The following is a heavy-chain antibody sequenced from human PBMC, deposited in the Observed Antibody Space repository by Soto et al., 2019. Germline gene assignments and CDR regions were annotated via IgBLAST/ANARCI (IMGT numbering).Heavy chain of an antibody. V-gene: IGHV3-30*18. J-gene: IGHJ4*02. CDR2: ISYDGSNK. D-gene: IGHD5-18*01. CDR1: GFTFSSYG. Sequence: GGSLRLSCAASGFTFSSYGMHWVRQAPGKGLEWVAVISYDGSNKYYADSVKGRFTISRDNSKNTLYLQMNSLRAEDTAVYYCAKDSVQLWSNVFDYWGQGTLVTVSS. CDR3: AKDSVQLWSNVFDY.